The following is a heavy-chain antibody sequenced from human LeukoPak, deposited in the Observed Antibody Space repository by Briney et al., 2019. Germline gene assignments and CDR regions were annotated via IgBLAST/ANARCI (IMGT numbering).Heavy chain of an antibody. CDR3: ATYSSSWYVDY. D-gene: IGHD6-13*01. V-gene: IGHV4-34*01. J-gene: IGHJ4*02. CDR2: INHSGRT. Sequence: PSETLSLTCAVYGESFSGYYCSWIRQPPGKGLEWIGEINHSGRTNYNPSLKSRVTISVDTSKNQFTPKLSSVTAADTAVYYCATYSSSWYVDYWGQGTLVTVSS. CDR1: GESFSGYY.